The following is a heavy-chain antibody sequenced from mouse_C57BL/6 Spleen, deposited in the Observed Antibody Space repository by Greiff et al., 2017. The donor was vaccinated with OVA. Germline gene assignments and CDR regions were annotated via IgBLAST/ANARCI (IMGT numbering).Heavy chain of an antibody. V-gene: IGHV1-72*01. Sequence: QVQLQQPGAELVKPGASVKLSCKASGYAFTSYWMHWVKQRPGRGLEWIGRIDPNSGGTKYNGKFKSKATLTVDKPSSTAYMQLSSLTSEDSAVYYCARREGYGNYDYYAMDSWGKGTSVTVSS. CDR3: ARREGYGNYDYYAMDS. CDR1: GYAFTSYW. CDR2: IDPNSGGT. D-gene: IGHD2-1*01. J-gene: IGHJ4*01.